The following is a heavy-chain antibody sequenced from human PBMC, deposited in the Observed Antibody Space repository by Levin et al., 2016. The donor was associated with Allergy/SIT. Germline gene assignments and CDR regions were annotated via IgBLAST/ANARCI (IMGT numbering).Heavy chain of an antibody. CDR3: ARGETTVVTPYYWYFDL. J-gene: IGHJ2*01. Sequence: ASVKVSCKASGYTFTSYYMHWVRQAPGQGLEWMGIINPSGGSTSYAQKFQGRVTMTRDTSTSTVYMELSSLRSEDTAVYYCARGETTVVTPYYWYFDLWGRGTLVTVSS. CDR2: INPSGGST. V-gene: IGHV1-46*01. D-gene: IGHD4-23*01. CDR1: GYTFTSYY.